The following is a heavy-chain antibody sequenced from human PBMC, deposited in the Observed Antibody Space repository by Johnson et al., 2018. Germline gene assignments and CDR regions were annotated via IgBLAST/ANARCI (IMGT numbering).Heavy chain of an antibody. V-gene: IGHV3-33*01. CDR3: ARGVVVVTDDAFDI. CDR1: GFTFSSYG. D-gene: IGHD2-21*02. Sequence: QVQLVESGGGVVQPGRSLRLSCAASGFTFSSYGMHWVRQAPGKWLEWVAVIWSDGSTKYYADSVKGRFTISRDNSKNTLYLQMNSLRAEDTAVYYCARGVVVVTDDAFDIWGQGTMVTVSS. J-gene: IGHJ3*02. CDR2: IWSDGSTK.